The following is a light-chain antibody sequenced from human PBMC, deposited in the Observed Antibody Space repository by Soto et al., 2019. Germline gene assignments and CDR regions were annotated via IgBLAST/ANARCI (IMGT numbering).Light chain of an antibody. CDR1: QNINSW. V-gene: IGKV1-5*01. J-gene: IGKJ1*01. CDR3: QQYNNYWT. Sequence: DIQITQSPSTLSASVGDRVTISCRASQNINSWLAWYQQKPGKAPHILIYDASSLESGVPSRFSGSGSATEFTLTISSLQPDDFATDYCQQYNNYWTFGQGTKVDIK. CDR2: DAS.